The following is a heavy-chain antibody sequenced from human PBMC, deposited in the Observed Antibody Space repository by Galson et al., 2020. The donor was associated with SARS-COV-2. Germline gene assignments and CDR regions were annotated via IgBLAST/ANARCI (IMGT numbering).Heavy chain of an antibody. CDR3: ARSVWGMGVAGSQRNDY. Sequence: ASVKVSCKASGYNFASNGITWVRQAPGQGLEWMGSIHSYNGNTNYAQQFQGRVTMTTDKSTTTAYMELRSLRSDDTAVYYCARSVWGMGVAGSQRNDYWGQGTLITVSS. J-gene: IGHJ4*02. CDR2: IHSYNGNT. CDR1: GYNFASNG. V-gene: IGHV1-18*01. D-gene: IGHD6-19*01.